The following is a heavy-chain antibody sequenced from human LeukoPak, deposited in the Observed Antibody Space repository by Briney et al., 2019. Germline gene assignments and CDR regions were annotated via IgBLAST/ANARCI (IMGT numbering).Heavy chain of an antibody. Sequence: SETLSLTCTFSGGSISSYYWSWIRQPAGKGLEWIGRIYTSGSTNYNPSLKSRVTMSVDTSKNQFSLKLSSVTAADTAVYYCARDLHYYGSGSYWGYFDYWGQGTLVTVSS. V-gene: IGHV4-4*07. D-gene: IGHD3-10*01. CDR1: GGSISSYY. CDR2: IYTSGST. J-gene: IGHJ4*02. CDR3: ARDLHYYGSGSYWGYFDY.